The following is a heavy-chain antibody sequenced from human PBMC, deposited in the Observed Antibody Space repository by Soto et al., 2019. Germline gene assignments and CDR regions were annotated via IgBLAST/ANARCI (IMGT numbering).Heavy chain of an antibody. J-gene: IGHJ4*02. CDR2: IIPIFGTA. CDR3: ARDCSRTSCYDY. CDR1: GGTFSSYA. Sequence: QVQLVQSGAEVKKPGSSVKVSCKASGGTFSSYAISWVRQAPGQGLEWMRGIIPIFGTANYAQKFQGRVTITAYESTNTAYMELSSLSSEDTAVYSCARDCSRTSCYDYWGQGTLVTVSS. V-gene: IGHV1-69*01. D-gene: IGHD2-2*01.